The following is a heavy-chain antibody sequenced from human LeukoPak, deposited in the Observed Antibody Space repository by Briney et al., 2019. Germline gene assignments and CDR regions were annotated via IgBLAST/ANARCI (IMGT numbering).Heavy chain of an antibody. D-gene: IGHD3-10*01. CDR3: AKDMWRFGELDYDY. V-gene: IGHV3-43*02. J-gene: IGHJ4*02. CDR2: ISGDGGST. Sequence: PGGSLRLSCAASGFTFDDYAMHWVRQAPGKGLEWVSLISGDGGSTYYADSVKGRFTISRGNSKNSLYLQMNSLRTEGTALYYCAKDMWRFGELDYDYWGQGTLVTVSS. CDR1: GFTFDDYA.